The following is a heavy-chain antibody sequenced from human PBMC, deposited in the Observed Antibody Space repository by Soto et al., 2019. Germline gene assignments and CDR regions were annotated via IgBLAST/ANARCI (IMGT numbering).Heavy chain of an antibody. J-gene: IGHJ4*02. CDR3: ASGKYYYDSSGYWPQVGY. D-gene: IGHD3-22*01. V-gene: IGHV5-51*01. CDR2: IYPGDSDT. CDR1: GYSFTTYW. Sequence: PGESLKISCKGSGYSFTTYWIGWVRQMPGKGLEWMGIIYPGDSDTRYSPSFQGQVTISADKSISTAYLQWSSLKASDTAMYYCASGKYYYDSSGYWPQVGYWGQGTLVTVSS.